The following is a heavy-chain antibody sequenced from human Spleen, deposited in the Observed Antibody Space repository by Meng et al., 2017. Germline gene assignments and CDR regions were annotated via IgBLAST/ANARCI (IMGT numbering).Heavy chain of an antibody. D-gene: IGHD4-17*01. CDR1: GFTFSSYT. J-gene: IGHJ4*02. CDR2: ISYSSTYI. V-gene: IGHV3-21*04. Sequence: GESLKISCAASGFTFSSYTMNWVRQAPGKGLEWVSCISYSSTYIYYTDSVKGRFTISRDNSKNTLYLQMNSLRAEDTAVYYCAKGYGDYDYWGQGTLVTVSS. CDR3: AKGYGDYDY.